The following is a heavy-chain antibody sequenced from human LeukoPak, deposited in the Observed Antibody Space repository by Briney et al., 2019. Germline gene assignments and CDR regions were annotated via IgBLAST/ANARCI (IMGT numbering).Heavy chain of an antibody. D-gene: IGHD3-16*02. J-gene: IGHJ4*02. V-gene: IGHV3-53*01. Sequence: GGSLRLSCAASGFSVSTDHMSWVRQAPGKGLEWVSVIYNDGSTYYADTVKGRFTISRDNSKNTVDLLVNSLRTEDTAVYYCARVWELSYDYWGQGTLVTVSS. CDR3: ARVWELSYDY. CDR1: GFSVSTDH. CDR2: IYNDGST.